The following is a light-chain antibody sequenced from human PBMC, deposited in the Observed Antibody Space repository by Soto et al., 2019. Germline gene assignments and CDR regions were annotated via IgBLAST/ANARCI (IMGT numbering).Light chain of an antibody. V-gene: IGKV1-39*01. J-gene: IGKJ5*01. CDR3: QQTHAVPLT. Sequence: DFQMTQSPSSLSASVGDRVTITFRASQPISNYLNWYQQKAGEAPKVLIFGASSLQSGVPSKFSGSGYGTDFTLIINNLHPDDFATYYCQQTHAVPLTFGQGTRLEIK. CDR2: GAS. CDR1: QPISNY.